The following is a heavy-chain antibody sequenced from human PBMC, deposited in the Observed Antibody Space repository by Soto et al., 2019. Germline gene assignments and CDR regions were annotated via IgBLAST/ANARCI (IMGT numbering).Heavy chain of an antibody. J-gene: IGHJ4*02. Sequence: GGSLRLSCAAPGFIFSDHYMDWVRQAPGKGLEWVGRTRKKTNSYSTEYAASVKGRFTISRDDSKNSLYLQMNSLKTEDAAVYYCTKVGSGFNYDDWGQGTLVTVSS. D-gene: IGHD5-12*01. CDR3: TKVGSGFNYDD. V-gene: IGHV3-72*01. CDR2: TRKKTNSYST. CDR1: GFIFSDHY.